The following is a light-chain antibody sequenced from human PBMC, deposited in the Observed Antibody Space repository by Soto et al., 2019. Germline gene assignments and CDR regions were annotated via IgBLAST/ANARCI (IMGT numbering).Light chain of an antibody. CDR1: QAIRND. J-gene: IGKJ4*01. CDR2: ADS. CDR3: LQDNNSPFT. V-gene: IGKV1-6*01. Sequence: AIQMTQSPSSLSASIGDSVTITCRASQAIRNDLAWYQQKPGKAPKLLIFADSTLQRGVPSRFSGRGSGTDFTLTISSVQPEDFATYYGLQDNNSPFTVGGGTRVEIK.